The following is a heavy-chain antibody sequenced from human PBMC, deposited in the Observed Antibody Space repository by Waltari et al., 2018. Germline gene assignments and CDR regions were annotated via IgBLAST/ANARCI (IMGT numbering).Heavy chain of an antibody. J-gene: IGHJ4*02. CDR2: INPSLGST. D-gene: IGHD4-17*01. Sequence: QVQLVQSGAEVKKPGASVKVSCKASGYTFTSYYMHRVPQAPGQGLEWMGIINPSLGSTSYAQKFQGRVTVTRDTSTSAVYMELSTLRSEDTAMYYCARGNYGGNSGFDYWGQGTLVTVSS. CDR1: GYTFTSYY. V-gene: IGHV1-46*01. CDR3: ARGNYGGNSGFDY.